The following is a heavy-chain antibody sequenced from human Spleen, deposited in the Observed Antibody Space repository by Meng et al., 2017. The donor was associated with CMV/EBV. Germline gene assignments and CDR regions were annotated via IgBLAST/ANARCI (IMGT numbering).Heavy chain of an antibody. D-gene: IGHD5-24*01. Sequence: ASVKVSCKGSGYTFTDYYIHWVRQAPGQGLEWMGWISPISGGTFYAQKFQGRVTMTRDTSISTAYMDLSSLRSDDTAVYYCATTKGDYWGQGTLVTVSS. J-gene: IGHJ4*02. CDR1: GYTFTDYY. V-gene: IGHV1-2*02. CDR2: ISPISGGT. CDR3: ATTKGDY.